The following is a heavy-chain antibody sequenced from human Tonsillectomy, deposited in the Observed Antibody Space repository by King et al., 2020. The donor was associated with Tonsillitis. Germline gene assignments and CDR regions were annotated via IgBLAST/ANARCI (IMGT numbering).Heavy chain of an antibody. CDR3: ARHTRDGYKYVDY. J-gene: IGHJ4*02. CDR1: GGSISSYY. Sequence: LQLQESGQGLVTPSETLSLTCTVSGGSISSYYWSWIRQSPGKGLEWIGFIYYSGSTNYNPSLKSRVTISVDTSKNQFSLRLSSVTAADTALYYCARHTRDGYKYVDYWGQGTLVTVSS. V-gene: IGHV4-59*08. D-gene: IGHD5-24*01. CDR2: IYYSGST.